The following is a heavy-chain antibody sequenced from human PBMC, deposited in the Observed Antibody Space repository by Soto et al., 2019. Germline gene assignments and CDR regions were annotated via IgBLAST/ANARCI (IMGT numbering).Heavy chain of an antibody. CDR3: AKSRVFIGAIVTLLDS. V-gene: IGHV3-23*01. CDR1: GFPFSSYS. CDR2: ISNNGDTA. D-gene: IGHD3-16*02. J-gene: IGHJ4*02. Sequence: GGSLILSCATSGFPFSSYSMVWVRPAAEKGLEWVASISNNGDTAYYADSVKGRFTISRGNSENTLYLQMNGLRADDTALYFCAKSRVFIGAIVTLLDSWGQGTQVTVSS.